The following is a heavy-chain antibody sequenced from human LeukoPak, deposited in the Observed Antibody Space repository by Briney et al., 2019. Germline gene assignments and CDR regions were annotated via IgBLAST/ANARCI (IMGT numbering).Heavy chain of an antibody. CDR2: IYYSGST. CDR1: GGSISSSSYY. CDR3: ARTYYYDSSGYYRPDYFDY. Sequence: SETLSLTCTVFGGSISSSSYYWGWIRQPPGKGLEWIGSIYYSGSTYYNPSLKSRVTISVDTSKNQFSLKLSSVTAADTAVYYCARTYYYDSSGYYRPDYFDYWGQGTLVTVSS. V-gene: IGHV4-39*01. D-gene: IGHD3-22*01. J-gene: IGHJ4*02.